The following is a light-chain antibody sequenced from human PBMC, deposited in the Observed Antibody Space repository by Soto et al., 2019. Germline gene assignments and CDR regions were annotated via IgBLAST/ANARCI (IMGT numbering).Light chain of an antibody. CDR1: SSNIGAGYD. Sequence: QSVLTQPPAVSGAPGQRVTISCTGSSSNIGAGYDVHWYQQLPGTAPKLLIYGNSNRPSGVPDRFSGSKSGTSASLAITGLQAEDEAEYYCQSYDSSLRGSVFGEGTKLTVL. J-gene: IGLJ2*01. CDR2: GNS. CDR3: QSYDSSLRGSV. V-gene: IGLV1-40*01.